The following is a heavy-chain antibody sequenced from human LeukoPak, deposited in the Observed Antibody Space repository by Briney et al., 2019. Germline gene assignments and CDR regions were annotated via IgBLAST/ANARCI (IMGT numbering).Heavy chain of an antibody. J-gene: IGHJ4*02. D-gene: IGHD3-10*01. V-gene: IGHV1-18*01. CDR2: ISAYNGNT. Sequence: ASVKVSCKASGYTFTSYGISWVRQAPGQGLEWMGWISAYNGNTNYAQKLQGRVTMTTDTSTSTAYMELRSLRSDDTAVYYCAREEMVWFGELLAYFDYWGQGTLVTVSS. CDR1: GYTFTSYG. CDR3: AREEMVWFGELLAYFDY.